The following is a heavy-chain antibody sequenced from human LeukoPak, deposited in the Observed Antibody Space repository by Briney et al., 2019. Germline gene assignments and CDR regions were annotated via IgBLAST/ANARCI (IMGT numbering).Heavy chain of an antibody. CDR2: ISNDGSNK. CDR1: GFTFSSYA. J-gene: IGHJ4*02. CDR3: SRDPMTAAGTGSLDY. Sequence: GGSLRLSCGASGFTFSSYAMHWVRQAPGKGLEWVAVISNDGSNKYYADSVKGRFTISRVNSKNTLYLQMNSLRPEDTAVYYCSRDPMTAAGTGSLDYWGQGTLVTVSS. V-gene: IGHV3-30-3*01. D-gene: IGHD6-13*01.